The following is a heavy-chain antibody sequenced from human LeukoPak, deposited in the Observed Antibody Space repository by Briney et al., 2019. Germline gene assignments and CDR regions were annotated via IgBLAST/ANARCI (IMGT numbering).Heavy chain of an antibody. Sequence: SVKVSCKASGYTFTSYDINWVRQATGQGLGWMGWMNPNSGNTGYAQRFQGRVTMTRNTSISTAYMELSSLRSEDTAVYYCARLPYYYDSSGYYTGAFDIWGQGTMVTVSS. CDR3: ARLPYYYDSSGYYTGAFDI. V-gene: IGHV1-8*01. CDR1: GYTFTSYD. CDR2: MNPNSGNT. D-gene: IGHD3-22*01. J-gene: IGHJ3*02.